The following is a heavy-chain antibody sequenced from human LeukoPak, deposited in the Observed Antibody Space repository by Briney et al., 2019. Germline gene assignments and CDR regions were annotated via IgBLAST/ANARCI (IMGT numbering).Heavy chain of an antibody. J-gene: IGHJ1*01. CDR2: SSSSSSYI. D-gene: IGHD5-18*01. Sequence: PGGSLRLSCAASGFTFSSYSMSWVRQAPGKGLEWVSSSSSSSSYIYYADSVKGRFTISRDNAKNSLYLQMNSLRAEDTAVYYCARDPRYWMDTARDWGQGTLVTVSS. V-gene: IGHV3-21*01. CDR3: ARDPRYWMDTARD. CDR1: GFTFSSYS.